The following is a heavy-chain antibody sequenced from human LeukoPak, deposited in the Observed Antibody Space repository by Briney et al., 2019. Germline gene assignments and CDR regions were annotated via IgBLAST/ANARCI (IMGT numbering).Heavy chain of an antibody. Sequence: GGSLRLSCAAPGFTFSSYAMHWVRQAPGKGLEWVALISYDESNTFYADSVKGRFTISRDNSKNTLYLQMNSLRVEDTAVYYCARDGDGDYVFSYYFDYWGQGTLVTVSS. CDR3: ARDGDGDYVFSYYFDY. CDR2: ISYDESNT. V-gene: IGHV3-30*04. CDR1: GFTFSSYA. D-gene: IGHD4-17*01. J-gene: IGHJ4*02.